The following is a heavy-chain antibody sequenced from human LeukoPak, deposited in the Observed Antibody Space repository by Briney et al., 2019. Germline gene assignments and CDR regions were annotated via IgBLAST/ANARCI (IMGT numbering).Heavy chain of an antibody. D-gene: IGHD2-8*01. V-gene: IGHV3-23*01. CDR3: AKDRRQRVYGNHWFDP. CDR2: INNRGDKT. Sequence: GGSLRLSCVASGFTFKDYAMSWVRQVPGKGLEWVSSINNRGDKTYYADSVKGRFTISRDNSRNTLYLQMNSLRAEDTATYYCAKDRRQRVYGNHWFDPRGQGILVTVSS. J-gene: IGHJ5*02. CDR1: GFTFKDYA.